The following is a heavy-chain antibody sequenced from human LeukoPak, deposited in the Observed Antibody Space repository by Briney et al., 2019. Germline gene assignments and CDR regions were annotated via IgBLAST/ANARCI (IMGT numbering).Heavy chain of an antibody. CDR3: SGGRSPAVLVY. CDR2: IRSKAYGGTT. V-gene: IGHV3-49*04. CDR1: GFTFGDYA. J-gene: IGHJ4*02. D-gene: IGHD3-16*01. Sequence: PGGSLRLSCTASGFTFGDYAMSWVRQAPGKGLEWVGFIRSKAYGGTTEYAASVKGRFTISRDDSKSIAYLQMNSLKTEDTAVYYCSGGRSPAVLVYWGQGTLVTVSS.